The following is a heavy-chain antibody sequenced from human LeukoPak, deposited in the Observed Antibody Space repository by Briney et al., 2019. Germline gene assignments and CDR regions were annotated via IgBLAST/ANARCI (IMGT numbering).Heavy chain of an antibody. V-gene: IGHV3-64*01. CDR1: GFTFSSYA. CDR3: ARVEYTAMVNGCFDY. Sequence: PGGSLRLSCAASGFTFSSYAMHWVRQAPGKGLEYVSAISSNGGSTYYANSVKGRFTISRDNSKNTLYLQMGSLRAEDMAVYYCARVEYTAMVNGCFDYWGQGTLVTVSS. J-gene: IGHJ4*02. CDR2: ISSNGGST. D-gene: IGHD5-18*01.